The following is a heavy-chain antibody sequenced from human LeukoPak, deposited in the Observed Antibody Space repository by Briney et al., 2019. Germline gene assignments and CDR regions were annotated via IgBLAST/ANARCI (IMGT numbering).Heavy chain of an antibody. Sequence: GESLKISCNASGYTFSNYWIGWVRRVPGKGLEWMGIIYPGDSDTRYSPSFQGQVTISADKSISTVYLQWRSLEVSDTAMYYCARLAYIEQWLAQHYFDYWGQGTLVTVSS. CDR1: GYTFSNYW. CDR3: ARLAYIEQWLAQHYFDY. D-gene: IGHD6-19*01. V-gene: IGHV5-51*01. J-gene: IGHJ4*02. CDR2: IYPGDSDT.